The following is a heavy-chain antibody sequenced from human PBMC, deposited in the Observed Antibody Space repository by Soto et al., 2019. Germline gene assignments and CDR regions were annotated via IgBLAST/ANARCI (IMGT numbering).Heavy chain of an antibody. CDR3: ARGVLLLGYCSSTSCYPDV. CDR2: IGTAGDT. D-gene: IGHD2-2*01. J-gene: IGHJ6*02. CDR1: GFTFSSYD. V-gene: IGHV3-13*01. Sequence: PGGSLRLSCAASGFTFSSYDMHWVRQATGKGLEWVSAIGTAGDTYYPGSVKGRFTISRENAKNSLYLQMNSLRAEDTAVYYCARGVLLLGYCSSTSCYPDVWGQGTTVTVSS.